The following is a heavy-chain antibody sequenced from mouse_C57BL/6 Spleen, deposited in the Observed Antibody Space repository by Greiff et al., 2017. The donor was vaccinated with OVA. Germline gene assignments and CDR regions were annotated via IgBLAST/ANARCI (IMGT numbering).Heavy chain of an antibody. CDR3: AKKGTTGPAWFAY. CDR1: GFSLTSYG. V-gene: IGHV2-5*01. CDR2: IWRGGST. D-gene: IGHD1-1*01. Sequence: VMLVESGPGLVQPSQSLSITCTVSGFSLTSYGVHWVRQSPGKGLEWLGVIWRGGSTDYNAAFMSRLSITKDNSKSQVFFKMNSLQADDTAIYYCAKKGTTGPAWFAYWGQGTLVTVSA. J-gene: IGHJ3*01.